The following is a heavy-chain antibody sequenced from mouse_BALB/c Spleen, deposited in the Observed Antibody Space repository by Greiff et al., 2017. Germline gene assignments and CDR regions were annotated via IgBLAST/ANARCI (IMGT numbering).Heavy chain of an antibody. V-gene: IGHV1-20*02. CDR3: ARLDGYYHAMDY. Sequence: VQLQQSGPELVKPGASVKISCKASGYSFTGYFMNWVMQSHGKSLEWIGRINPYNGDTFYNQKFKGKATLTVDKSSSTAHMELRSLASEDSAVYYCARLDGYYHAMDYWGQGTSVTVSS. CDR1: GYSFTGYF. CDR2: INPYNGDT. D-gene: IGHD2-3*01. J-gene: IGHJ4*01.